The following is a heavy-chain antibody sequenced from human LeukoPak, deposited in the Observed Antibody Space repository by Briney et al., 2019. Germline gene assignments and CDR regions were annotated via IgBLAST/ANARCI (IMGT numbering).Heavy chain of an antibody. V-gene: IGHV4-30-4*08. J-gene: IGHJ4*02. CDR2: IYYSGST. CDR3: ARHVGNYVTFFDY. CDR1: GGSISSGDYY. D-gene: IGHD1-7*01. Sequence: PSQTLSLTCTVSGGSISSGDYYWSWIRQPPGKGLEWIGYIYYSGSTYYNPSLKSRVTISVDTSKNQFSLKLSSVTAADTAVYYCARHVGNYVTFFDYWGQGTLVTVSS.